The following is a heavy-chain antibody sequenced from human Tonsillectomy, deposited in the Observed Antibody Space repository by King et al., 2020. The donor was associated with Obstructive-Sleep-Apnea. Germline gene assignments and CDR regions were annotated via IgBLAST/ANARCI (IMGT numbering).Heavy chain of an antibody. CDR3: TTVYYYDSSGQYYFEY. D-gene: IGHD3-22*01. CDR2: INSKTDGGTT. Sequence: VQLVESGGGLVKPGGSLRLSCTASGFTFNNAWMSWVRQAPGKGLESVGRINSKTDGGTTDYGAPVKGRFTMSRDDSKNTLYLQMNSLKNEDTAVYYCTTVYYYDSSGQYYFEYWGQGTLVTVSS. J-gene: IGHJ4*02. CDR1: GFTFNNAW. V-gene: IGHV3-15*01.